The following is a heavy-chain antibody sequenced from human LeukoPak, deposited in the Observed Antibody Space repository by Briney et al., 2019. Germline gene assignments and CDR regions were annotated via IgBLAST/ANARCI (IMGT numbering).Heavy chain of an antibody. CDR1: GFTFSSYG. Sequence: GGSLRLSCAASGFTFSSYGMHWVRQAPGKGLEWVAVISYDGSNKYYADSVKGRFTISRDNSKNTLYLQMNSLRAEDTAVYYCAKGSGIVGASPYYYYGMDVWGQGTTVTVSS. D-gene: IGHD1-26*01. V-gene: IGHV3-30*18. J-gene: IGHJ6*02. CDR3: AKGSGIVGASPYYYYGMDV. CDR2: ISYDGSNK.